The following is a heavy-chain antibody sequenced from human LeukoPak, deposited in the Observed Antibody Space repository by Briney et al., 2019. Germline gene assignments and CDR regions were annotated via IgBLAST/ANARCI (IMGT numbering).Heavy chain of an antibody. D-gene: IGHD3-16*02. CDR1: GFTFGAYD. V-gene: IGHV3-11*04. J-gene: IGHJ4*02. Sequence: GGSLRLSCAASGFTFGAYDMSWIRQAPGEGLEWVSYISDSGSSIYNADSVKGRFTISRDNAKNSLYLQMNSLRAEDTAVYYCARDGRGHYHYDYWGQGTLVTVSS. CDR3: ARDGRGHYHYDY. CDR2: ISDSGSSI.